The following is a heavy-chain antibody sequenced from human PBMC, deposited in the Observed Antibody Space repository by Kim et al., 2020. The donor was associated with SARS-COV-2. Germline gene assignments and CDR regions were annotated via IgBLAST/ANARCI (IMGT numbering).Heavy chain of an antibody. CDR3: MTESSVYGGGSSADY. Sequence: GGSLRLSCAASGFTFSSAWMSWVRQTPGKGLEWVGRIKNKTDAGATEYSAPVKDRFTISRDDSKNMLYLQMNSLRTEDTALYYCMTESSVYGGGSSADY. D-gene: IGHD5-12*01. V-gene: IGHV3-15*01. J-gene: IGHJ4*01. CDR2: IKNKTDAGAT. CDR1: GFTFSSAW.